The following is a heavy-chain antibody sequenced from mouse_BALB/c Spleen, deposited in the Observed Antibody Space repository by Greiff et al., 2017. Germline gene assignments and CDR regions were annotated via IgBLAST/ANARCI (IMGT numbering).Heavy chain of an antibody. CDR1: GYAFTNYL. V-gene: IGHV1-54*01. CDR2: INPGSGGT. J-gene: IGHJ4*01. D-gene: IGHD2-1*01. Sequence: VKVVESGAELVRPGTSVKVSCKASGYAFTNYLIEWVKQRPGQGLEWIGVINPGSGGTNYNEKFKGKATLTADKSSSTAYMQLSSLTSDDSAVYFCARCGNYEAMDYWGQGTSVTVSS. CDR3: ARCGNYEAMDY.